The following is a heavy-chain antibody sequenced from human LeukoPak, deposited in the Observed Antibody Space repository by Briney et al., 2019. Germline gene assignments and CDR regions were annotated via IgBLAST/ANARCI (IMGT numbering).Heavy chain of an antibody. V-gene: IGHV4-30-4*01. CDR2: IYYSGST. CDR3: ARESRGDYGSPNWFDP. D-gene: IGHD4-17*01. CDR1: GGSISSGDYY. Sequence: SETLSLTCTVSGGSISSGDYYWSWIRQPPGKGLEWIGYIYYSGSTYYNSSLKRRVTISVDTSKNQFSLKLSSVTAADTAVYYCARESRGDYGSPNWFDPWGQGTLVTVSS. J-gene: IGHJ5*02.